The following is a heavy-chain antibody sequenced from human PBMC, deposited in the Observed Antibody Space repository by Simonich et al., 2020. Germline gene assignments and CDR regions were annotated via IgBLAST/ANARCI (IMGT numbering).Heavy chain of an antibody. Sequence: QVQLQESGPGLVKPSETLSLTCAVSGYSISSGYYWGWIRQPPGKGLEWIGGIYHSGGTYDNPSLKRRVTIAVDTSKNQFSLKLSSVTAADTAVYYCARVGYSNYYYYGMDVWGQGTTVTVSS. CDR1: GYSISSGYY. CDR2: IYHSGGT. CDR3: ARVGYSNYYYYGMDV. D-gene: IGHD6-13*01. V-gene: IGHV4-38-2*01. J-gene: IGHJ6*02.